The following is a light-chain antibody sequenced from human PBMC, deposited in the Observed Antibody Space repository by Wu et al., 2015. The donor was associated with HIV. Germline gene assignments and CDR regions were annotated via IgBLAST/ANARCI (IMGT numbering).Light chain of an antibody. CDR3: QQRTTWPRT. CDR1: QDISNY. V-gene: IGKV1-33*01. Sequence: DIQMTQSPSSLSASVGDRVTITCRASQDISNYLNWYQQKPGKAPKLLIYETSNLETGVPSRFSGSGSGTDFTFTISSLQPEDFATYYCQQRTTWPRTFGQGTKVEVK. CDR2: ETS. J-gene: IGKJ1*01.